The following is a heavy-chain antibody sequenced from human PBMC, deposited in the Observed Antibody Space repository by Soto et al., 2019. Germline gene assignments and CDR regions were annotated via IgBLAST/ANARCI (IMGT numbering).Heavy chain of an antibody. CDR2: IIPIFGTA. V-gene: IGHV1-69*05. D-gene: IGHD2-2*01. J-gene: IGHJ6*02. Sequence: SVKVSCKASGGTVSSYAISWVRQAPGQGLEWMGGIIPIFGTANSAQKFQGRVTMTRDTSISTAYMELSRLRSDDTAIYYCARDPQYCSSTSCRYYYYGVDVWGQGTTVTVSS. CDR3: ARDPQYCSSTSCRYYYYGVDV. CDR1: GGTVSSYA.